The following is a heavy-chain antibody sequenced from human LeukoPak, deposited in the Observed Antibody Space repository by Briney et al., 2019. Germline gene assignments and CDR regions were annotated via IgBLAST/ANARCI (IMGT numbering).Heavy chain of an antibody. J-gene: IGHJ6*02. CDR3: ARVEGYCSSTSCYGGGYYYYYGMDV. CDR2: ISAYNGNT. CDR1: GYTFTSYG. D-gene: IGHD2-2*01. V-gene: IGHV1-18*01. Sequence: ASVKVSCKASGYTFTSYGISWVRQAPGQGLEWMGWISAYNGNTNYAQKLQGRVTMTTDTSTSTAYMELRSLRSADTAVYYCARVEGYCSSTSCYGGGYYYYYGMDVWGQGTTVTVSS.